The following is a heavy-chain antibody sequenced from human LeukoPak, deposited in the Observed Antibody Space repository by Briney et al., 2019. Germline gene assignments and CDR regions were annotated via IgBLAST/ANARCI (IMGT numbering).Heavy chain of an antibody. Sequence: GGSLRLSCAASGFTFDDYAMHWVRQAPGKGLEWVAVISYDGSNKYYADSVKGRFTISRDNSKNTLYLQMNSLRAEDTAVYYCARGRWELVEYYFDYWGQGTLVTVSS. J-gene: IGHJ4*02. CDR3: ARGRWELVEYYFDY. V-gene: IGHV3-30*04. D-gene: IGHD1-26*01. CDR2: ISYDGSNK. CDR1: GFTFDDYA.